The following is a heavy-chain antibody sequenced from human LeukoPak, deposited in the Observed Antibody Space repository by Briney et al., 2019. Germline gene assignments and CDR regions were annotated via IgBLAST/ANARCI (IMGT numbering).Heavy chain of an antibody. J-gene: IGHJ3*02. CDR3: ARESSSGWYVNAFDI. CDR2: IYYSGST. Sequence: SETLSLTCTVSGGSISSYYWSWIRQPPGKGLEWIGYIYYSGSTNYNPSLKSRVTISVDTSKNRFSLKLSSVTAADTAVYYCARESSSGWYVNAFDIWGQGTMVTVSS. V-gene: IGHV4-59*01. D-gene: IGHD6-19*01. CDR1: GGSISSYY.